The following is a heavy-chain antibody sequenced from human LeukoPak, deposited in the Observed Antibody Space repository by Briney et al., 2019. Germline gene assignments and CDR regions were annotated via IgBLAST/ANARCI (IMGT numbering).Heavy chain of an antibody. Sequence: SLTLTFTGSGYSFTINGFSWGWQPHGQGHELMGWISAYNGNTNYAKKLQSRVTITTNTSTSTAYMEPRSLRSDDTAVYYWARERLGYSDGSNSVKDGGGKGTKVT. V-gene: IGHV1-18*01. D-gene: IGHD5-18*01. CDR1: GYSFTING. CDR2: ISAYNGNT. J-gene: IGHJ6*03. CDR3: ARERLGYSDGSNSVKDG.